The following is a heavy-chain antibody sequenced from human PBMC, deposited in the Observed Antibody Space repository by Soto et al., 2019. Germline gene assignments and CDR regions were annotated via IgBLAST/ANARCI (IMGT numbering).Heavy chain of an antibody. CDR3: ARERGLTASTLFGY. D-gene: IGHD3-10*02. CDR2: VSSYNGNT. CDR1: GYTFTSYG. V-gene: IGHV1-18*01. Sequence: QVQLVQSGPEVKMPGASVNVSCKASGYTFTSYGINWVRQAPGQGLEWMGRVSSYNGNTKYAQKSQGRVTMTTDTSTTTVYMHLTSLRSDDTAVYYCARERGLTASTLFGYWGQGTVVTVS. J-gene: IGHJ4*02.